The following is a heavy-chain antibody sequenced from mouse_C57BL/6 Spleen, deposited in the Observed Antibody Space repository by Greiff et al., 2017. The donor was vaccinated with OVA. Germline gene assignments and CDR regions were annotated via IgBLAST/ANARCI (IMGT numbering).Heavy chain of an antibody. J-gene: IGHJ4*01. CDR2: IYPGSGST. Sequence: QVQLKQSGAELVKPGASVKMSCKASGYTFTSYWITWVKQRPGQGLEWIGDIYPGSGSTNYNEKFKSKATLTVDTSSSTAYMQLSSLTSEDSAVYYCARLGYYGSPYYAMDYWGQGTSVTVSS. V-gene: IGHV1-55*01. D-gene: IGHD1-1*01. CDR1: GYTFTSYW. CDR3: ARLGYYGSPYYAMDY.